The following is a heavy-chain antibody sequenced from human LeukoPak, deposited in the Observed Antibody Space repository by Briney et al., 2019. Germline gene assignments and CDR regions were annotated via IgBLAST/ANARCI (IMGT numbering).Heavy chain of an antibody. CDR3: ARKYYGSGSYYVDY. J-gene: IGHJ4*02. Sequence: WGSLRLSCAASGFTFGSYSMNWVRQAPGKGLEWVSYISSSSTLYYADSVKGRFTNSRDNAKNSLYLQMNSLRDEDTAVYYCARKYYGSGSYYVDYWGQGTLVTVSS. CDR2: ISSSSTL. CDR1: GFTFGSYS. D-gene: IGHD3-10*01. V-gene: IGHV3-48*02.